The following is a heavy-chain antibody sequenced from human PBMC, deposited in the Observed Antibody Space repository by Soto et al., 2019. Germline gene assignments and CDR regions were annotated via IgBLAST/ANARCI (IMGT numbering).Heavy chain of an antibody. V-gene: IGHV4-30-2*01. Sequence: SETLSLTCAVSGGSISSGGYSWSWIRQPPGKGLEWIGYIYHSGSTYYNPSLKSRVTISVDRSKNQFSLKLSSVTAADTAVYYCARAGSYLTNWFDPCGPGTLGTVFS. D-gene: IGHD1-26*01. CDR1: GGSISSGGYS. CDR2: IYHSGST. CDR3: ARAGSYLTNWFDP. J-gene: IGHJ5*02.